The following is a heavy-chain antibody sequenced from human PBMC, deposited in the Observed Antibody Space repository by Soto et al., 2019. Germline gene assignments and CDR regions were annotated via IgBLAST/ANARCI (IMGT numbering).Heavy chain of an antibody. CDR1: GGSISSYY. Sequence: SETLSLTCTVSGGSISSYYWSWIRQPPGKGLEWIGYIYYSGSTNYNPSLKSRVTISVDTSKNQFSLKLSSVTAADTAVYYCARGGAGSGSYYKVGYYYYYGMDVWGQWTTVTVSS. V-gene: IGHV4-59*01. J-gene: IGHJ6*02. CDR2: IYYSGST. CDR3: ARGGAGSGSYYKVGYYYYYGMDV. D-gene: IGHD3-10*01.